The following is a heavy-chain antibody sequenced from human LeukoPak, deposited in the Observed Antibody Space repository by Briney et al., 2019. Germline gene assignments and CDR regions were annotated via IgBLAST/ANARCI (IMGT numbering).Heavy chain of an antibody. J-gene: IGHJ4*02. V-gene: IGHV4-39*07. D-gene: IGHD2-2*01. Sequence: SETLSLTCTVSGGSISSSSYYWGWIRQPPGKGLEWIGSIYYSGSTYYNSSLKSRVTISVDTSKNQFSLKLSSVTAADTAVYYCARAPVGIGVPAEMDYWGQGTLVTVSS. CDR1: GGSISSSSYY. CDR2: IYYSGST. CDR3: ARAPVGIGVPAEMDY.